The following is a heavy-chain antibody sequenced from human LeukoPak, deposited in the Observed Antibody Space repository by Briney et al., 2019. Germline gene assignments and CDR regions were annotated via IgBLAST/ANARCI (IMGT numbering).Heavy chain of an antibody. CDR3: ARDQSAGYSSNDFDY. D-gene: IGHD6-13*01. CDR1: GFTFNTYG. Sequence: GGSLRLSCAASGFTFNTYGMSWVRQAPGKGLEWVSGINWNGGSTGYADSVKGRFTISRDNAKNSLYLQMNSLRAEDTALYYCARDQSAGYSSNDFDYWGQGTLVTVSS. J-gene: IGHJ4*02. CDR2: INWNGGST. V-gene: IGHV3-20*04.